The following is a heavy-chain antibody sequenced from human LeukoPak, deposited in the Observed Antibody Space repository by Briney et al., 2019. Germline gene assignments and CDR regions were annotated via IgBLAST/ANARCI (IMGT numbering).Heavy chain of an antibody. J-gene: IGHJ4*02. D-gene: IGHD2-21*02. CDR2: INHSGST. CDR3: ARGTRGVVTAIGVFDY. V-gene: IGHV4-34*01. Sequence: SETLSLTCAVYGGSFSGYYWSRIRQPPGKGLEWIGEINHSGSTNYNPSLKSRVTISVDTSKNQFSLKLSSVTAADTAVYYCARGTRGVVTAIGVFDYWGQGTLVTVSS. CDR1: GGSFSGYY.